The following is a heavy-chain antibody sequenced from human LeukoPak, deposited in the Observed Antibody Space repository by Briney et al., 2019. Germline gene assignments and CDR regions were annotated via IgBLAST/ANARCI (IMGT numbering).Heavy chain of an antibody. J-gene: IGHJ5*02. CDR3: ARGRMGVDIVATILSAGGCAP. V-gene: IGHV4-34*01. Sequence: SETLSLTCAVYGGSFSGYYWSWIRQPPGKGLEWIGETNHSGSTNYNPSLKSRVTISVDTSKNQFSLKLSSVTAANTAVYYCARGRMGVDIVATILSAGGCAPWGQRTLGTVSS. CDR1: GGSFSGYY. D-gene: IGHD5-12*01. CDR2: TNHSGST.